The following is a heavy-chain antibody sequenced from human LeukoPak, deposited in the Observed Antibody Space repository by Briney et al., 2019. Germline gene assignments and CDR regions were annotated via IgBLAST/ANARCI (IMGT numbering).Heavy chain of an antibody. D-gene: IGHD3-9*01. V-gene: IGHV1-69*01. CDR1: GSTFIVFV. J-gene: IGHJ4*02. CDR3: TTYDVLTGFEY. Sequence: ASVKVSCKASGSTFIVFVISRVRQAPGQGLNWMGGISPLLGASKHTQKFQDRVTITADESTSTAYMQPSDRRWTDTAVYYCTTYDVLTGFEYWGQGTLVTVSS. CDR2: ISPLLGAS.